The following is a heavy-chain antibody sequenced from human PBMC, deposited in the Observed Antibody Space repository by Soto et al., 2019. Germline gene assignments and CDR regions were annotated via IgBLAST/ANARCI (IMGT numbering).Heavy chain of an antibody. CDR3: ANDTTSITSSFDY. CDR2: INPSGVST. J-gene: IGHJ4*02. Sequence: ASVKVSCKASGYTFTSYYMHLVRQAPGQGLEWMGIINPSGVSTSYAQKFQGRVTMTRDTSTRTVYMDLSSLRSVDTAVYSSANDTTSITSSFDYWGQGTLVTVSS. V-gene: IGHV1-46*01. CDR1: GYTFTSYY. D-gene: IGHD2-2*01.